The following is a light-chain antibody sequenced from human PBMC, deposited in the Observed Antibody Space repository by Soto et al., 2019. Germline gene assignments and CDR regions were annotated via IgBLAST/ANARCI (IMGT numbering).Light chain of an antibody. CDR1: SSDVGGYNY. V-gene: IGLV2-14*01. CDR3: CSYSSSSTVV. CDR2: DVS. J-gene: IGLJ2*01. Sequence: QSVLTQPASVSGSPGQSTTISCTGTSSDVGGYNYVSWYQQYPGKAPKVIIYDVSNRPSGVSNRFSGSKSGNTASLIISGPQAEDEADYYCCSYSSSSTVVFGGGTKLTVL.